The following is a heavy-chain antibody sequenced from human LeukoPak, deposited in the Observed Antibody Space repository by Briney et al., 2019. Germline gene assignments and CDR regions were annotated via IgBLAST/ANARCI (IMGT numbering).Heavy chain of an antibody. CDR2: INPNNGGT. V-gene: IGHV1-2*02. CDR1: GYNFPGYD. D-gene: IGHD3-3*01. Sequence: ASVKVSCKTSGYNFPGYDIHWVRQAAGHGPEWMGLINPNNGGTEYAQRFQGRVTMTRDTSISTAFMELSGLRSDDTAVYYCARGIPSFTLFGVVIYWGQGTAVTVSS. J-gene: IGHJ4*02. CDR3: ARGIPSFTLFGVVIY.